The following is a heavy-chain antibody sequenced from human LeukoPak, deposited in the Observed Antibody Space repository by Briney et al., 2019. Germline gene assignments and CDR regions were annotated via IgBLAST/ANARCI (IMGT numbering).Heavy chain of an antibody. V-gene: IGHV1-2*02. CDR3: AREIAAAGTHYYYGMDV. J-gene: IGHJ6*02. CDR2: INPYSGGT. Sequence: ASVKVSCKASGYTFTDYYMHWVRQAPGQGLEWMGWINPYSGGTNYAQKFQGRVTMTRDTSISTASMELNRLRSDDTAVYYCAREIAAAGTHYYYGMDVWGQGTTVTVSS. D-gene: IGHD6-13*01. CDR1: GYTFTDYY.